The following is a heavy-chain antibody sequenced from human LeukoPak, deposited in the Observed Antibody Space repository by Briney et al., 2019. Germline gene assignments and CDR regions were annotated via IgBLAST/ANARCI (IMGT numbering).Heavy chain of an antibody. Sequence: GASVKVSCKASGYTFTSYGISWVRQAPGQGLEWMGWISAYNGNTNYAQKLQGRVTMTADTSTSTAYMELRSLRSDDTAVYYCARDRRGYSYGYYFDYWGQGTLVTVSS. J-gene: IGHJ4*02. CDR2: ISAYNGNT. CDR3: ARDRRGYSYGYYFDY. V-gene: IGHV1-18*01. CDR1: GYTFTSYG. D-gene: IGHD5-18*01.